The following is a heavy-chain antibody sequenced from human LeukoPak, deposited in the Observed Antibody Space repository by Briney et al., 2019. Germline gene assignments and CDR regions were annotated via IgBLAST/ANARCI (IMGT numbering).Heavy chain of an antibody. CDR2: INPKSGDT. CDR1: GYAFTDYY. D-gene: IGHD3-9*01. J-gene: IGHJ4*02. Sequence: ASVKVSCKASGYAFTDYYIHWVRQAPGQGLEWMGWINPKSGDTNYAEKFQGRVTMTRDTSITTAYMEVSSLRSGDTAVYYCARDWLLQYSQGGLDYWGQGTLVTVSS. CDR3: ARDWLLQYSQGGLDY. V-gene: IGHV1-2*02.